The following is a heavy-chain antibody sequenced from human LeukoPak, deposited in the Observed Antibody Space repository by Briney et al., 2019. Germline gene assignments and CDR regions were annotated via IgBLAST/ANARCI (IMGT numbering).Heavy chain of an antibody. Sequence: SETLSLTCTVSGYSISSGYYWGWIRQPPGKGLEWIGSIYHSGSTYYNPSLKSRVTMSVDTSKSQFSLKLSSVTAADTAVYYCARDCDFWSGYYGGGGDYWGQGTLVTVSS. CDR3: ARDCDFWSGYYGGGGDY. D-gene: IGHD3-3*01. J-gene: IGHJ4*02. V-gene: IGHV4-38-2*02. CDR1: GYSISSGYY. CDR2: IYHSGST.